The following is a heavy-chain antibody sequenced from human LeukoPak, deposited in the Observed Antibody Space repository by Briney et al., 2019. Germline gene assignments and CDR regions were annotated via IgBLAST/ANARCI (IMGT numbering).Heavy chain of an antibody. CDR1: GFTFSSYE. Sequence: GGSLRLSCAASGFTFSSYEMNWVRQAPGKGLEWVSYISSSGSTIYYADSVKGRFTISRDNAKNSLYLQMNSLRAEDTAVYYCAKDGEVTTGICFDYWGQGTLVTVSS. D-gene: IGHD4-17*01. CDR3: AKDGEVTTGICFDY. J-gene: IGHJ4*02. CDR2: ISSSGSTI. V-gene: IGHV3-48*03.